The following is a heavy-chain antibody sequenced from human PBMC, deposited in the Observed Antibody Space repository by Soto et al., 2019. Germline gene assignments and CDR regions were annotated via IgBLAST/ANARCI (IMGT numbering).Heavy chain of an antibody. J-gene: IGHJ5*02. D-gene: IGHD2-21*01. CDR3: AREGFHCGWFDP. V-gene: IGHV4-61*01. CDR2: IYYSGST. Sequence: QVQLQESGPGLVKPSATLSLTCTVSGGSVSSGSYYWSWLRQPPGKGLEWIGYIYYSGSTNYNPSLTSRVAISVDTSKSQFSLKLSSVTAADTAVYYCAREGFHCGWFDPWCQGALVTVSS. CDR1: GGSVSSGSYY.